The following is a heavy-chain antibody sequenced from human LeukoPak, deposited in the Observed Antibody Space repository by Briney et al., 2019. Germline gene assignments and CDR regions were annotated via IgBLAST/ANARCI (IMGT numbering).Heavy chain of an antibody. J-gene: IGHJ5*02. D-gene: IGHD3-10*01. CDR3: ARGSPVRGRNWFDP. CDR2: INAGNGNT. V-gene: IGHV1-3*01. CDR1: GYTFTSYA. Sequence: ASVKVSCKASGYTFTSYAMHWVRQAPGQRLEWMGWINAGNGNTKYSQKFQGRVTITRDTSASTAYMELSSLRSEDTAVYYCARGSPVRGRNWFDPWGQGTPVTVSS.